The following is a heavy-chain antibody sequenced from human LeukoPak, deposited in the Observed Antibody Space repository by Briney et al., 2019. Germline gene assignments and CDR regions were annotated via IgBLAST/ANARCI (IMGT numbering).Heavy chain of an antibody. CDR3: AKDRVSHGSGSLIDY. V-gene: IGHV3-30*18. J-gene: IGHJ4*02. D-gene: IGHD3-10*01. CDR2: RSYDGSNK. CDR1: GFTFSSNG. Sequence: GRSLRLSCAASGFTFSSNGMHWVRQAPGKGREWVAVRSYDGSNKYYADSGKGRFPISRVNSKNTLYLQMNSLRAEDTAVYCCAKDRVSHGSGSLIDYWGQGTLVTVSS.